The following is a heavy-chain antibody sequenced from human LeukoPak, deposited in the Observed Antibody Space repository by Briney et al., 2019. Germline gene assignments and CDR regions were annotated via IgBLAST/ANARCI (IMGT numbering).Heavy chain of an antibody. CDR2: INHSGST. Sequence: SETLSLTCAVYGGSFSGYYWSWIRQPPGKGLEWIGEINHSGSTNYNPSLKSRVTISVDTSNNQCSLKLTPVTAADTAVYNCARTLGYCSSTSCQSLDYWGQGTLVTVSS. CDR3: ARTLGYCSSTSCQSLDY. V-gene: IGHV4-34*01. CDR1: GGSFSGYY. J-gene: IGHJ4*02. D-gene: IGHD2-2*01.